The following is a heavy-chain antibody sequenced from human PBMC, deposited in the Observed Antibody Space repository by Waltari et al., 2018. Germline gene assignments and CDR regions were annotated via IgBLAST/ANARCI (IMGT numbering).Heavy chain of an antibody. Sequence: QVQLQESGPGLVKPSETLSLTCTVSGGSISSHYWSWIRQPPGKGLEWIGYIYYSGSTNYNPSLRSRVTISVDRSKNQFSLKLSSVTAADTAVYYCARSTVVTGFDYWGQGTLVTVSS. D-gene: IGHD4-17*01. J-gene: IGHJ4*02. V-gene: IGHV4-59*11. CDR1: GGSISSHY. CDR3: ARSTVVTGFDY. CDR2: IYYSGST.